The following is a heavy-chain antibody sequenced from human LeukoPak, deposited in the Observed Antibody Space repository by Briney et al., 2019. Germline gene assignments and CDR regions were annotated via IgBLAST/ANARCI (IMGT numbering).Heavy chain of an antibody. CDR3: ASPFSYGDYVLASFDL. CDR1: GYTFTNYW. Sequence: GESLKISCKGSGYTFTNYWIAWVRQMPVKGLEWMGFIYPGDSDTRYSPSFQGQVTISADKSISTAYLQWSSLKASDTAMYYCASPFSYGDYVLASFDLWGQGTMVTVSS. V-gene: IGHV5-51*01. J-gene: IGHJ3*01. CDR2: IYPGDSDT. D-gene: IGHD4-17*01.